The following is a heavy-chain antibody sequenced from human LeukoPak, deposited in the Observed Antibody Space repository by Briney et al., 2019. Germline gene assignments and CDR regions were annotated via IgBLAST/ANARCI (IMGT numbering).Heavy chain of an antibody. V-gene: IGHV3-74*01. D-gene: IGHD3-22*01. Sequence: GGSLSLSCVAPGFTFSSYWMHWVRQAPGKGLVWVSRVNSDGSSTSYAESVKGRFTISRDNAKNTLYLQMNSLRAEDTAVYYCARGENYDSSGYGKLDYWGQGTLVTVSS. CDR3: ARGENYDSSGYGKLDY. CDR2: VNSDGSST. CDR1: GFTFSSYW. J-gene: IGHJ4*02.